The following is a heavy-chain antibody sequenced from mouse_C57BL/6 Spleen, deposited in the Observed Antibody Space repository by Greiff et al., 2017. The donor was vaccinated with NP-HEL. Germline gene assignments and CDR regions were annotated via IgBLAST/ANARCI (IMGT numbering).Heavy chain of an antibody. D-gene: IGHD2-3*01. J-gene: IGHJ4*01. Sequence: VKLMESGAELVRPGTSVKVSCKASGYAFTNYLIEWVKQRPGQGLEWIGVINPGSGGTNYNEKFKGKATLTADKSSSTAYMQLSSLTSEDSAVYFCARDGSYAMDYWGQGTSVTVSS. V-gene: IGHV1-54*01. CDR3: ARDGSYAMDY. CDR1: GYAFTNYL. CDR2: INPGSGGT.